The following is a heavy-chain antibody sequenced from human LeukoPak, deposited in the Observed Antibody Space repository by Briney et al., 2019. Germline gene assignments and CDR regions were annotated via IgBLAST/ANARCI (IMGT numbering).Heavy chain of an antibody. Sequence: GGSLRLSCAASGFTFGSYSMNWVRQAPGKGLEWVSFISSLSGTREYADSVKGRFTISRDNAKNSLYLQMNSLRAEDTAVYYCARDQGGSYSYWGQGTLVTVSS. D-gene: IGHD1-26*01. J-gene: IGHJ4*02. CDR3: ARDQGGSYSY. CDR1: GFTFGSYS. CDR2: ISSLSGTR. V-gene: IGHV3-48*01.